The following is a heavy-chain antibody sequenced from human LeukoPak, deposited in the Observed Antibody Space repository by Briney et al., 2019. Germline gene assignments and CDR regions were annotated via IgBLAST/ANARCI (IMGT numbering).Heavy chain of an antibody. D-gene: IGHD5-12*01. Sequence: GASVKVSCKASGYTFTSYGISWVRQAPGQGLEWMGWISAYNGNTNYAQKLQGRVTMTTDTSTSTAYMELRSLRSDDTAVYYCARGPDIVATFSPLDYWGQGTLVTVSS. CDR2: ISAYNGNT. CDR1: GYTFTSYG. J-gene: IGHJ4*02. CDR3: ARGPDIVATFSPLDY. V-gene: IGHV1-18*01.